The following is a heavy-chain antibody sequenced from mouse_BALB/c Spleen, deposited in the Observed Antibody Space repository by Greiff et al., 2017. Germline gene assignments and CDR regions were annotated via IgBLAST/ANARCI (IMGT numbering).Heavy chain of an antibody. V-gene: IGHV14-1*02. D-gene: IGHD2-2*01. J-gene: IGHJ3*01. CDR1: GFNIKDYY. CDR3: ARGGGYDAWFAY. CDR2: IDPENGNT. Sequence: VQLQQSGAELVRPGALVKLSCKASGFNIKDYYMHWMKQRPEQGLEWIGWIDPENGNTIYDPKFQGKASITADTSSNTAYLQLSSLTSEDTAVYYCARGGGYDAWFAYWGQGTLVTVSA.